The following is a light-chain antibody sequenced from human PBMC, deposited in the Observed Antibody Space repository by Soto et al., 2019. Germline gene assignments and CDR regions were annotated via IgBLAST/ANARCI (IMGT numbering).Light chain of an antibody. CDR1: SSNIGAGYD. J-gene: IGLJ1*01. V-gene: IGLV1-40*01. Sequence: QAVVTQPPSVSWAPGQRVTISCTGSSSNIGAGYDVHWYQQLPGTAPKLLIYANSNRPSGVPDRFSGSKSGTSASLAISGLQAEDEADYYCQSHDSSLSGSVFGTGTKVTVL. CDR3: QSHDSSLSGSV. CDR2: ANS.